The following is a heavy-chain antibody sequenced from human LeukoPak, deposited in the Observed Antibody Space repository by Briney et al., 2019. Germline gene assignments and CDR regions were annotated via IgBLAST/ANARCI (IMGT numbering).Heavy chain of an antibody. CDR2: LSYTGKT. J-gene: IGHJ4*02. CDR1: GDSVSSFH. V-gene: IGHV4-59*02. D-gene: IGHD3-9*01. Sequence: SETLSLTCAVSGDSVSSFHWNXIRXXPGXXXXXIGCLSYTGKTDYNPSLASRVTIXLDTSKNXGFILKLRSVTAADTAVYYCSEGYFEPFDHWGQGILVTVSS. CDR3: SEGYFEPFDH.